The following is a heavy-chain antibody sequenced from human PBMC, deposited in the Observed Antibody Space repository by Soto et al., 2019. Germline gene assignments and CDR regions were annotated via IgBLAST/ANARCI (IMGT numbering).Heavy chain of an antibody. J-gene: IGHJ6*02. CDR3: TADTAMTNYGMDV. CDR2: IRSKGNGYAT. CDR1: GFTSSGSS. V-gene: IGHV3-73*02. D-gene: IGHD5-18*01. Sequence: EVQLVESGGGLVQPGGSLKLPCAASGFTSSGSSRHWVRQSSGKGLEWVGGIRSKGNGYATAYAASVKGRFTISRDVSKNTAYLQMNSLKTEDTAVYYCTADTAMTNYGMDVWGQGTTVTVSS.